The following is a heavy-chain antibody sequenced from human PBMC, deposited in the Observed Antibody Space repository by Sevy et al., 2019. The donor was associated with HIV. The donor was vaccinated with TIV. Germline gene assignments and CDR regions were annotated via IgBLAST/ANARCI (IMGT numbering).Heavy chain of an antibody. Sequence: GGSLRLSCAASGFTFSSYAMHWVRQAPGKGLEWVAVISYDGSNKYYADSVKGRFTISRDNSKNTLYLQMNSLRAEDTAVYYCARTPDSSGYYFSRYFDYWGQGTLVTVSS. D-gene: IGHD3-22*01. CDR1: GFTFSSYA. CDR2: ISYDGSNK. J-gene: IGHJ4*02. CDR3: ARTPDSSGYYFSRYFDY. V-gene: IGHV3-30*04.